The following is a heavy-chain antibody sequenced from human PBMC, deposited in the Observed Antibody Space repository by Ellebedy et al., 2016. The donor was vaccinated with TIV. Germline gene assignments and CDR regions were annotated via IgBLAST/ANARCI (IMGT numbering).Heavy chain of an antibody. CDR1: GFALSANG. J-gene: IGHJ4*02. D-gene: IGHD3-10*01. Sequence: PGGSLSLSCAASGFALSANGMSWVRQAPGKGLEWVSGIDGSENTDYGASVKGRFTISRDISKNTLYLQMNSLRAEDTALYYCTKDSGWEHEYWGQGTLVTISS. V-gene: IGHV3-23*01. CDR3: TKDSGWEHEY. CDR2: IDGSENT.